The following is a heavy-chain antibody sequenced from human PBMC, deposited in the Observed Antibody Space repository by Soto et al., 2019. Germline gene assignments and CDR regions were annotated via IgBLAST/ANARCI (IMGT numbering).Heavy chain of an antibody. Sequence: PGASLKISCKGSGYSFTSYGIGWVRQMPGKGLEWMGIIYPGDSDTRNSPSFQCQVTISADKSISTVYLQWSSLKASDTAMYYCARQVAAHPGTYYYGMDVWGQGTTVTVSS. V-gene: IGHV5-51*01. D-gene: IGHD6-6*01. J-gene: IGHJ6*02. CDR3: ARQVAAHPGTYYYGMDV. CDR1: GYSFTSYG. CDR2: IYPGDSDT.